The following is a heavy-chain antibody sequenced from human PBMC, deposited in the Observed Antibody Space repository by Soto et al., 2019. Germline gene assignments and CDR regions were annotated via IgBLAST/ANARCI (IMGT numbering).Heavy chain of an antibody. CDR1: GGTFSSYA. J-gene: IGHJ6*02. V-gene: IGHV1-69*01. CDR3: ARAYCSGGSCYSRYYYYYGMDV. D-gene: IGHD2-15*01. Sequence: QVQLVQSGAEVKKPGSSVKVSCKASGGTFSSYAISWVRQAPGQGLEWMGGIIPIFGTANYAQKLQGRVTITADESTSTAYMELSSLRSEDTAVYYCARAYCSGGSCYSRYYYYYGMDVWGQGTTVTVSS. CDR2: IIPIFGTA.